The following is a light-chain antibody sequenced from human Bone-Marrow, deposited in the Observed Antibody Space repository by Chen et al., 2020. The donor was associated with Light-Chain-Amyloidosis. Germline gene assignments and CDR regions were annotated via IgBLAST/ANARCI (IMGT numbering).Light chain of an antibody. Sequence: QSALTQPPSASGSPGQSVTISCTGTSSDVGAYNYVSWYQLLPGKAPTLMIYEVTKRPSGVPGRFSGFKSGHTASLTVSGLQAEDEADYYCCSYAGDDNHVFFGGGTKLTVL. CDR3: CSYAGDDNHVF. J-gene: IGLJ2*01. CDR2: EVT. V-gene: IGLV2-8*01. CDR1: SSDVGAYNY.